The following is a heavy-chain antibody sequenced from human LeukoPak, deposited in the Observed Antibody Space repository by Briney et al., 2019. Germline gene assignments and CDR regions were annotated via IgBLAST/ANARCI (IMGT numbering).Heavy chain of an antibody. D-gene: IGHD3-9*01. J-gene: IGHJ4*02. CDR1: GYSFTSYW. CDR3: ARHLPDYDILIGYYYYFDY. V-gene: IGHV5-51*01. CDR2: IYPGDSDT. Sequence: GESLKISCKGSGYSFTSYWIGWVRQMPGKGLEWMGIIYPGDSDTRYSPSFQGQVTISADKSISTAYLQWSSLKASDTAMYYCARHLPDYDILIGYYYYFDYWGQGTLVTVSS.